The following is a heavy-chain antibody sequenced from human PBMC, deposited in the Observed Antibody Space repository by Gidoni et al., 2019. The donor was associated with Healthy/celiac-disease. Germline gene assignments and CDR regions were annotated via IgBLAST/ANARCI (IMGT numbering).Heavy chain of an antibody. V-gene: IGHV1-2*04. CDR2: INPNSGGT. J-gene: IGHJ6*02. CDR3: ARGLWGYDILTGYPNYYYYGMDV. Sequence: QVQLVQSGAEVKKPGASVKVSCTASGYTFTGYYMPWVRQAPGQGLEWLGWINPNSGGTNYAQKFQGWVTMTRDTAISTAYMELSRLRSDDTAVYYCARGLWGYDILTGYPNYYYYGMDVWGQGTTVTVSS. CDR1: GYTFTGYY. D-gene: IGHD3-9*01.